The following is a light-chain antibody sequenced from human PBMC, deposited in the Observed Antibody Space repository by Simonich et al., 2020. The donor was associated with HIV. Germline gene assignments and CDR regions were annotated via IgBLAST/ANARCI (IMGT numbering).Light chain of an antibody. CDR2: AAS. CDR3: QQSYSTPRT. J-gene: IGKJ2*01. CDR1: QSLSIY. V-gene: IGKV1-39*01. Sequence: DIQMTQSPSSLSASVGDSVTITCRASQSLSIYVNWYQQKPGKAPKLLIYAASSLQSGVPSRFSGSGSGTDFTLTISSLQPEDFATYYCQQSYSTPRTFGQGTKLEIK.